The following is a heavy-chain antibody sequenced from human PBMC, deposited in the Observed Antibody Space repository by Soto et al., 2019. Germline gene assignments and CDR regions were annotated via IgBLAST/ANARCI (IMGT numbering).Heavy chain of an antibody. CDR2: MSFDGNSK. J-gene: IGHJ4*02. Sequence: SLRLSCAASGFAVSSYSMHWVRQAPGKGLEWVAAMSFDGNSKYFADSVKGRFKISRDTSKNTWSLEMESLGAEDSALYHCTRGRSMIANDDFEYWGQGTQVTVSS. D-gene: IGHD2-21*01. CDR3: TRGRSMIANDDFEY. CDR1: GFAVSSYS. V-gene: IGHV3-30-3*01.